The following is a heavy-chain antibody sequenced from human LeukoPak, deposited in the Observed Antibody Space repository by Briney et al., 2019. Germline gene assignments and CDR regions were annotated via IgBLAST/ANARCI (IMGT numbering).Heavy chain of an antibody. D-gene: IGHD5-12*01. Sequence: GGSLRLSCAASGFTSSSYEVNWVRQAAGRGLGWVSYISSSGSTIYYADSVTGRFTLSRDNANNSMYLQMNRKRAEATAVYYFAREGSGYDSWGQGTLVTVSS. CDR2: ISSSGSTI. CDR3: AREGSGYDS. V-gene: IGHV3-48*03. CDR1: GFTSSSYE. J-gene: IGHJ5*02.